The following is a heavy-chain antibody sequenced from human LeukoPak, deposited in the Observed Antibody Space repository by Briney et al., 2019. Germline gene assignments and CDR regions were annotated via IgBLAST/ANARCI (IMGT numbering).Heavy chain of an antibody. CDR2: ISAYNGNT. CDR3: ATAPLGDKAEY. D-gene: IGHD2-21*01. Sequence: GWISAYNGNTKYAQKLLGSVTMTTDTSTSTAYMELRSLRSDDTAVYYCATAPLGDKAEYWGQGTLVTVSS. J-gene: IGHJ4*02. V-gene: IGHV1-18*01.